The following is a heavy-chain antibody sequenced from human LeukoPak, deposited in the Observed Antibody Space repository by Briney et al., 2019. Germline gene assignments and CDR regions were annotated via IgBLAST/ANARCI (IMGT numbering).Heavy chain of an antibody. CDR1: GGSISSGIYY. D-gene: IGHD3-22*01. CDR2: IYTSGST. J-gene: IGHJ4*02. V-gene: IGHV4-61*02. CDR3: ARDLFYYDRSGYYRAYFDY. Sequence: SETLSLTCTVSGGSISSGIYYWSWIRQPAGKGLEWIGRIYTSGSTNYNPSLKSRVTISVDTSKNQFSLKLSSVTAADTAVYYCARDLFYYDRSGYYRAYFDYWGQGTLVTVSS.